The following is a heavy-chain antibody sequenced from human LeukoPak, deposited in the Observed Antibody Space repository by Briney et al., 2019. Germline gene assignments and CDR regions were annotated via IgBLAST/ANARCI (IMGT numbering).Heavy chain of an antibody. CDR1: GGSISSYY. CDR3: ARDRCGGDCYSDWFDP. Sequence: SETLSLTCTVSGGSISSYYWSWIRQPPGKGLEWIGYIYYSGSTNYNPSLKSRVPISVDTSKNQFSLKLSSVTAADTAVYYCARDRCGGDCYSDWFDPWGQGTLVTVSS. CDR2: IYYSGST. V-gene: IGHV4-59*01. J-gene: IGHJ5*02. D-gene: IGHD2-21*02.